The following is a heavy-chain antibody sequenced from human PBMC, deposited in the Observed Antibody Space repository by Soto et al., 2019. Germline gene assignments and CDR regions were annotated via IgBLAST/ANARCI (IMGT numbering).Heavy chain of an antibody. CDR2: IWYDGSNK. CDR3: ARDGQQLTPYALDV. CDR1: GFTLRLHA. J-gene: IGHJ6*02. Sequence: QVQLVESGGGVIQPGRSLRLSCAASGFTLRLHAMHWVRQAPGKGLGWVAQIWYDGSNKYYTDSVKGRFTVSRDDFKNTVFLQMDSPRAEDTSVYYCARDGQQLTPYALDVWVQGTTVIVSS. V-gene: IGHV3-33*08. D-gene: IGHD6-13*01.